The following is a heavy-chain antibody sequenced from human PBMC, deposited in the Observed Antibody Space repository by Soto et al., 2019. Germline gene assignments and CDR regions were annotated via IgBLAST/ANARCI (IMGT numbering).Heavy chain of an antibody. CDR1: GGSISSYY. Sequence: SETLSLTCTVPGGSISSYYWSWIRQPPGKGLEWIGFIYYSGITKYNPSLKSRVTISVDTSKNQFSLKLSSVTAADTAVYYCASTSSSWYYYYMDVWGKGTTVTVSS. V-gene: IGHV4-59*08. CDR3: ASTSSSWYYYYMDV. J-gene: IGHJ6*03. CDR2: IYYSGIT. D-gene: IGHD6-6*01.